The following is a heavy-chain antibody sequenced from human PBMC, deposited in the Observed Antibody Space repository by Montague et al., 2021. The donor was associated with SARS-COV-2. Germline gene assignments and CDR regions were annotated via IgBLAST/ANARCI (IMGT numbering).Heavy chain of an antibody. V-gene: IGHV3-9*01. Sequence: SLRLSCAASGFTFGDYAMHWVRQAPGKGLEWVSGISWNSGSIGYADSVKGRFTISRDNAKNSLYLQMNSLRAEDTALYYCAKDYSSGWRPGYYFDYWGQGTLGTVSS. CDR3: AKDYSSGWRPGYYFDY. J-gene: IGHJ4*02. CDR1: GFTFGDYA. D-gene: IGHD6-19*01. CDR2: ISWNSGSI.